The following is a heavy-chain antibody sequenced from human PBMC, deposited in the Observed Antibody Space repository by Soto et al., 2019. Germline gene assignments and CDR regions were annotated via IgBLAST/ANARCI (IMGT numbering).Heavy chain of an antibody. CDR3: ARDAGRIVVVPAAPSWFDP. V-gene: IGHV3-21*01. Sequence: GGSLRLSCAASGFTFSSYSMNWVRQAPGKGLEWVSSISSSSSYIYYADSVKCRFTISRDNAKNSLYLQMNSLRAEDTAVYYCARDAGRIVVVPAAPSWFDPWGQGTLVTVSS. CDR1: GFTFSSYS. D-gene: IGHD2-2*01. J-gene: IGHJ5*02. CDR2: ISSSSSYI.